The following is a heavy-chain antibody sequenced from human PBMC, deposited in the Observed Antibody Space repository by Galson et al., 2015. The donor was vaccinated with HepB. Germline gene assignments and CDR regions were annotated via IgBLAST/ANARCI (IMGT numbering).Heavy chain of an antibody. Sequence: LRLSCAASGFTFSSYAMHWVRQAPGKGLEWVAFIRYDGSNKYYADSVKGRFTISRDNSKNTLYLQMNSLRAEDTAVYYCAKDGNYFDSSGYPWDFDLWGRGTLVTVSS. V-gene: IGHV3-30*02. J-gene: IGHJ2*01. D-gene: IGHD3-22*01. CDR1: GFTFSSYA. CDR3: AKDGNYFDSSGYPWDFDL. CDR2: IRYDGSNK.